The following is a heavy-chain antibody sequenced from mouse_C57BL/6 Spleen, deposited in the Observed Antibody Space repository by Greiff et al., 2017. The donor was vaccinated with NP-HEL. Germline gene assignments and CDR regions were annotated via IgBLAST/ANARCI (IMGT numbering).Heavy chain of an antibody. Sequence: VQLQQPGAELVRPGTSVKLSCKASGYTFTSYWMHWVKQRPGQGLEWIGVIDPSDSYTNYNQKFKGKATLTVDTSSSTAYMQLSSLTSEDSAVYYRARDSSGYGDYWGQGTTLTVSS. D-gene: IGHD3-2*02. CDR2: IDPSDSYT. J-gene: IGHJ2*01. CDR3: ARDSSGYGDY. CDR1: GYTFTSYW. V-gene: IGHV1-59*01.